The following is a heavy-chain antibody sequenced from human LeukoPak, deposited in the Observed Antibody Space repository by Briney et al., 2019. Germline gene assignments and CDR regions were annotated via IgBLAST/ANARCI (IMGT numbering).Heavy chain of an antibody. V-gene: IGHV3-53*01. CDR3: ARGPAGYN. CDR2: VYSGGST. CDR1: GFTVSSNH. D-gene: IGHD1-1*01. J-gene: IGHJ4*02. Sequence: GGSLRLSCAASGFTVSSNHMSWVRQAPGKGREWVSVVYSGGSTGYDDSVTGRVTISRDNLKNTLYLQMNSLRAEDTAVYYCARGPAGYNWGQGTLVTFSS.